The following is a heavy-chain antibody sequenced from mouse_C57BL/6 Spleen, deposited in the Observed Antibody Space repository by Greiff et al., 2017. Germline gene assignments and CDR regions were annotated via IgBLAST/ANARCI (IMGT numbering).Heavy chain of an antibody. CDR1: GFNIKDYY. CDR3: AGVTTVVEDD. D-gene: IGHD1-1*01. Sequence: EVHLVESGAELVKPGASVKLSCTASGFNIKDYYMHWVKQRTEQGLEWIGRIDPEDGETKYAPKFQGKAPITADTSANTAYLQLSSLTSEDTAGDYWAGVTTVVEDDWGEGTTLTGSS. J-gene: IGHJ2*01. CDR2: IDPEDGET. V-gene: IGHV14-2*01.